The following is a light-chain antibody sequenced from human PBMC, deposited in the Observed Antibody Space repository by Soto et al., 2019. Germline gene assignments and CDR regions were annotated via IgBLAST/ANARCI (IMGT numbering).Light chain of an antibody. CDR3: SSYTISSTLRYV. Sequence: QSVLTQPASVSGSPGQSITISCTGTSSDVGGYNYVSWHQQHPGKAPQLMIYDVSHRPSGVSNRFSGSKSGNTASLTISGLQAEDEADYYCSSYTISSTLRYVFGTGTKLTVL. CDR1: SSDVGGYNY. J-gene: IGLJ1*01. V-gene: IGLV2-14*01. CDR2: DVS.